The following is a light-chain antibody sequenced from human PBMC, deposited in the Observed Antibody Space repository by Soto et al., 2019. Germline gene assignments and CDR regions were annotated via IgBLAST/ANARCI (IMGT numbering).Light chain of an antibody. CDR2: DAS. CDR1: LSVKTF. Sequence: IILTQSPANLSLSPGERSTLSCSFSLSVKTFLVWHQNRPGPAPRVLIYDASHRATGIPARFSGSGSGTYFTLTISRLEPEDAALYYWQQRSNWPPITFGQGTRLEI. J-gene: IGKJ5*01. CDR3: QQRSNWPPIT. V-gene: IGKV3-11*01.